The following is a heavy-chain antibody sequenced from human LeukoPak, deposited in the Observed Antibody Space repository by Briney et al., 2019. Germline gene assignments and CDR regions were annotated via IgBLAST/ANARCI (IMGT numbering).Heavy chain of an antibody. J-gene: IGHJ4*02. D-gene: IGHD6-13*01. CDR1: GFTFRTYA. Sequence: GGSLRLSCGASGFTFRTYATSWVRQAPGKGLEWVSGISDGGGRTFYAESVKGRFTVSRDNSKNTLYLRMSSLRAEDTAIYYCTKNQILDDTGSWYAYWGQGTLVTVSS. V-gene: IGHV3-23*01. CDR2: ISDGGGRT. CDR3: TKNQILDDTGSWYAY.